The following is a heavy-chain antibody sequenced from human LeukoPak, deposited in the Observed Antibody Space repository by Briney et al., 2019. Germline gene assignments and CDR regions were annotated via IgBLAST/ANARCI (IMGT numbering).Heavy chain of an antibody. V-gene: IGHV1-2*02. Sequence: ASVKVSCKASGYTFTGYYMHWVRQAPGQGLGWMGWINPNSGGTNYAQKFQGRVTMTRGTSISTAYMELSRLRSDDTAVYYCARDQRLWGNLQRRHDAFAIWGLGTMVTVSS. D-gene: IGHD4-11*01. CDR3: ARDQRLWGNLQRRHDAFAI. J-gene: IGHJ3*02. CDR2: INPNSGGT. CDR1: GYTFTGYY.